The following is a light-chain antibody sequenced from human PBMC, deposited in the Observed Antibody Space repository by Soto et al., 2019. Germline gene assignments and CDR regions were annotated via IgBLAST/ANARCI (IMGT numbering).Light chain of an antibody. V-gene: IGKV3-15*01. CDR1: QSVSSS. Sequence: EIVMTQSPATLSVSPGERVTLSCRASQSVSSSLAWYQQKPGQAPRLLIYGASTRATGIQARFSGSGSGTDFTLTISSLQSEDFAVYYCQQYNNWPWTFGQGTKVEIK. J-gene: IGKJ1*01. CDR2: GAS. CDR3: QQYNNWPWT.